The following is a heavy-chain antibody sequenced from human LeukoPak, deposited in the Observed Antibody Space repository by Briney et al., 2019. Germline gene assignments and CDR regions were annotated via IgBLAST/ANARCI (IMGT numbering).Heavy chain of an antibody. CDR3: ARVRLYGSGSYYNR. V-gene: IGHV4-39*07. D-gene: IGHD3-10*01. CDR1: GGSISSSSYY. J-gene: IGHJ5*02. Sequence: SETLSLTCTVSGGSISSSSYYWGWIRQPPGKGLEWIGSIYYSGSTYYNPSLKSRVTISVDTSKNQYSLKLSSVTAADTAVYYCARVRLYGSGSYYNRWGQGTLVTVSS. CDR2: IYYSGST.